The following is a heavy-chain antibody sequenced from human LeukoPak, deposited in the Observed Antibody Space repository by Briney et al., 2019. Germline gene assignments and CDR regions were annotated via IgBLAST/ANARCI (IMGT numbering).Heavy chain of an antibody. CDR2: ISGSGNTN. J-gene: IGHJ5*02. V-gene: IGHV3-48*03. D-gene: IGHD2-15*01. Sequence: GGSLRLSCAASGFTLSNYEVNWVRQAPGKGLEWVPYISGSGNTNYYADSVQGRFTISRDHAKNSLYLQTNGLRAEGTVVYYCGREKVPRGYSSCGWFIPWGQGTRVTVSS. CDR1: GFTLSNYE. CDR3: GREKVPRGYSSCGWFIP.